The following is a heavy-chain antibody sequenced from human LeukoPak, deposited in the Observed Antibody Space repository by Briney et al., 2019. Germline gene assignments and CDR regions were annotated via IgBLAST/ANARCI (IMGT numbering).Heavy chain of an antibody. D-gene: IGHD6-19*01. Sequence: GGSLRLSCAASGFTFSSYAMSGVRQAPGKGLEWVSAISDSGGSTHYADSVKGRFTISRDNSKNTLYLQMNSLRAEDTAVYYCAKAPIAVAGKGAYFDYWGQGTLVTVSS. J-gene: IGHJ4*02. V-gene: IGHV3-23*01. CDR1: GFTFSSYA. CDR2: ISDSGGST. CDR3: AKAPIAVAGKGAYFDY.